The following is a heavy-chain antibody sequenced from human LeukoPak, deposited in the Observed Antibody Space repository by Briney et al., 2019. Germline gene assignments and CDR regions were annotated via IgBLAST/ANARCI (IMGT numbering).Heavy chain of an antibody. CDR3: ARVDRYHFYLDV. Sequence: ASVKVSCKASGGTFNTYTITWVRQAPGQGLEWMGGIIPLFGTANFAQTFQGRVTLTTDESTSTAYMELSSLISEDTAIYYCARVDRYHFYLDVWGKGTTVTVSS. J-gene: IGHJ6*03. V-gene: IGHV1-69*05. CDR2: IIPLFGTA. CDR1: GGTFNTYT.